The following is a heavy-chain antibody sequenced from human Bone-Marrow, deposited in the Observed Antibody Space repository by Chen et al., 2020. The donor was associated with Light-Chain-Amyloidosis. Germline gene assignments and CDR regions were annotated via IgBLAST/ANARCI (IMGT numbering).Heavy chain of an antibody. V-gene: IGHV4-59*01. Sequence: QMHLQESVPGLVKPSETLSLTCNVSSGSLSNYYWTWIRPPPGKGPEWIGYIHKSVITNYNPSLKSRVTLSVDTSKNQFSLKLASVTAADTAVYYCVRDGGLGTYYVFDYWGQGIPVTVSS. CDR1: SGSLSNYY. CDR3: VRDGGLGTYYVFDY. D-gene: IGHD3-10*01. CDR2: IHKSVIT. J-gene: IGHJ4*02.